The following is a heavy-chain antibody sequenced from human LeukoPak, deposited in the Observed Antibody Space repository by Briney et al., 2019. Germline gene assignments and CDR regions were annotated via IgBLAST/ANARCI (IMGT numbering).Heavy chain of an antibody. CDR1: GGTFSSYA. D-gene: IGHD6-13*01. Sequence: SVKVSCKASGGTFSSYAISWVRQAPGQGLEWMGGIIPIFGTANYAQKFQGRVTITADESTSTAYMELSSLRSEDTAVYYCARESASGSSWSVVWGWPFDYWGQGTPVTVSS. CDR2: IIPIFGTA. V-gene: IGHV1-69*13. J-gene: IGHJ4*02. CDR3: ARESASGSSWSVVWGWPFDY.